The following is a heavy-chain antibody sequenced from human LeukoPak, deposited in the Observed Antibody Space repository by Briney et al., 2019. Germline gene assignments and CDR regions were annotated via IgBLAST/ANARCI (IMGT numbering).Heavy chain of an antibody. CDR2: ISSSSLTT. CDR1: GFTFSSYP. J-gene: IGHJ4*02. D-gene: IGHD1-1*01. CDR3: ARVTGTTSVVMDS. V-gene: IGHV3-48*01. Sequence: GGSLRLSCAASGFTFSSYPMNWVRQAPGKGLEWVSYISSSSLTTYYADSVKGRFTVFRDNDKNSLFLQMDSLGAEDTAVYYCARVTGTTSVVMDSWGQGTLVTVSS.